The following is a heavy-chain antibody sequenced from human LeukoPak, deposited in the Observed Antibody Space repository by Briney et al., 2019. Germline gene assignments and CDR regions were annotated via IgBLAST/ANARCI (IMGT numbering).Heavy chain of an antibody. V-gene: IGHV1-18*01. J-gene: IGHJ5*02. D-gene: IGHD3-3*01. CDR1: GYTFTSYG. CDR3: ARERWYYDFWSGSPNWFDP. CDR2: ISAYNGNT. Sequence: GASVKVSCKASGYTFTSYGISWVRQAPGQGLEWMGWISAYNGNTNYAQKLQGRVTMTTDTSTSTAYMELRSLRSDDTAVYYCARERWYYDFWSGSPNWFDPWGQGTLVTVSS.